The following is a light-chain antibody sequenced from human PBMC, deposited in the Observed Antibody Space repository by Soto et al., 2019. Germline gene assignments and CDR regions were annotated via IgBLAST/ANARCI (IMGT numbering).Light chain of an antibody. J-gene: IGKJ1*01. CDR1: QSVSTY. CDR3: QPRRNWPPTWT. Sequence: EIVLTQSPATLSLSPGERATLSCRASQSVSTYLAWYQQKPGQAPRLLIYDASKRATGIPVRFSGSGSGTDFPLTITSLEPEDFGVYYCQPRRNWPPTWTFGQGTKVDIK. CDR2: DAS. V-gene: IGKV3-11*01.